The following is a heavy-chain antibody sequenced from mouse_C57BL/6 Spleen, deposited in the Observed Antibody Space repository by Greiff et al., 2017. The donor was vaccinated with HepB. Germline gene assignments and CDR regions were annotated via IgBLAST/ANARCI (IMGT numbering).Heavy chain of an antibody. CDR3: ASTGDKAWFAY. CDR2: INPNNGVT. J-gene: IGHJ3*01. D-gene: IGHD3-3*01. CDR1: GYTFTDYN. Sequence: EVQLQQSGPELVKPGASLKIPCKASGYTFTDYNMDWVKQSHGKSLEWIEDINPNNGVTNYNQKFKGKATLTVDKSSSTAYMEMRSLTSEDTAVYYCASTGDKAWFAYWGQGTLVTVSS. V-gene: IGHV1-18*01.